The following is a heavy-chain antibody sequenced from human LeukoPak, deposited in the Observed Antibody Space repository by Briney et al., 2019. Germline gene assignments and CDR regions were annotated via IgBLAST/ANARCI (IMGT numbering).Heavy chain of an antibody. D-gene: IGHD4-11*01. CDR3: ASERDDYSNQRRYFQH. CDR2: IYTSGST. J-gene: IGHJ1*01. Sequence: PSETLSLTCTVSGGSISSSSYYWSWIRQPAGKGLEWIGRIYTSGSTNYNPSLKSRVTMSVDTSKNQFSLKLSSVTAADTAVYYCASERDDYSNQRRYFQHWGQGTLVTVSS. V-gene: IGHV4-61*02. CDR1: GGSISSSSYY.